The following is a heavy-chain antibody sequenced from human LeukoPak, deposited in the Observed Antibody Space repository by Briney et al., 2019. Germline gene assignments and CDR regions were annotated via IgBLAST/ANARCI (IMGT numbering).Heavy chain of an antibody. V-gene: IGHV3-11*01. CDR2: ISSSGGNI. D-gene: IGHD1-1*01. Sequence: GGSLRLSCVVSGFDLSDYYMSWIRQAPGKGLEWISYISSSGGNIYFADSVKGRFTMSRDNARGSLYLQMNSLTADDTAIYYCARRLDYFDYWGQGTLVTVSS. CDR3: ARRLDYFDY. J-gene: IGHJ4*02. CDR1: GFDLSDYY.